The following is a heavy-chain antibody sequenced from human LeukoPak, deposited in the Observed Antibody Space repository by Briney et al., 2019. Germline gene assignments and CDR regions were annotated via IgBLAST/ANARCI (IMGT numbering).Heavy chain of an antibody. CDR2: IIPILGIA. CDR1: GGTFSSYT. J-gene: IGHJ3*02. Sequence: SVKVSCEASGGTFSSYTISWVRQAPGQGLEWMGRIIPILGIANYAQKFQGRVTITADKSTSTAYMELSSLRSEDTAVYYCARVGRLGAFDIWGQGTMVTVSS. D-gene: IGHD6-25*01. V-gene: IGHV1-69*02. CDR3: ARVGRLGAFDI.